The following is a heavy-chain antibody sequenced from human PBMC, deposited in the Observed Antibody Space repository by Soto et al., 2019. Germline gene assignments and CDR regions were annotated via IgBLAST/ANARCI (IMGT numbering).Heavy chain of an antibody. V-gene: IGHV1-3*01. CDR1: GYTFTSYA. Sequence: QFRLVQSGAEVKKPGASVKVSCKASGYTFTSYAIHWVRQAPGQRREWMGWINAGNGNTKYSQKFQGRVIITRDTSAGTAYMELRSLRSEDTAVYYCATPIVAFYWGQGTLVTVSS. J-gene: IGHJ4*02. CDR3: ATPIVAFY. CDR2: INAGNGNT. D-gene: IGHD5-12*01.